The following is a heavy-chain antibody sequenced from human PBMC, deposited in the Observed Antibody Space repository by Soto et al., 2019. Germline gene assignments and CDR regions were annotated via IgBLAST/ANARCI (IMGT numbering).Heavy chain of an antibody. J-gene: IGHJ6*03. CDR2: INHSGST. D-gene: IGHD2-2*02. CDR3: ATKGSWYYTNYYYYYMYV. V-gene: IGHV4-34*01. CDR1: GGSFGGYY. Sequence: SEPLSLTCAVYGGSFGGYYWSWIRQPPGKGLEWIGEINHSGSTNYNPSLKSRVTISVDTSKNQSSLKLTSVTAEATAVYYWATKGSWYYTNYYYYYMYVWGKGTTVS.